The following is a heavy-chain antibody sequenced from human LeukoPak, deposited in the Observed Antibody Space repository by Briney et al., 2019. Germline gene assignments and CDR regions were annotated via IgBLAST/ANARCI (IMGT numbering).Heavy chain of an antibody. Sequence: PGRSLRLSRAASGFTFSSYAMHWVRQAPGKGLEWVAVISYDGSNKYYADSVKGRFTISRDNSKNTLYLQMNSLRAEDTAVYYCARDRGDGYNYFDYWGQGTLVTVSS. CDR1: GFTFSSYA. V-gene: IGHV3-30-3*01. D-gene: IGHD5-24*01. CDR3: ARDRGDGYNYFDY. CDR2: ISYDGSNK. J-gene: IGHJ4*02.